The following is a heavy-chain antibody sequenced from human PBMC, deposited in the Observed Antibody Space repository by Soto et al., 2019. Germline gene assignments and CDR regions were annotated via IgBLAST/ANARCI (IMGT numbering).Heavy chain of an antibody. CDR3: ARDRWEFQLFYYGLDV. D-gene: IGHD1-26*01. CDR1: GFTFSSYG. J-gene: IGHJ6*02. V-gene: IGHV3-33*01. Sequence: TGGSLRLSCAASGFTFSSYGMHWVRQAPGKGLEWVAIIWYDGSNDYYVDSVKGRFTISRDNSKNTLSLQMNSLRAEDTAVYYCARDRWEFQLFYYGLDVWGQGTTVTVSS. CDR2: IWYDGSND.